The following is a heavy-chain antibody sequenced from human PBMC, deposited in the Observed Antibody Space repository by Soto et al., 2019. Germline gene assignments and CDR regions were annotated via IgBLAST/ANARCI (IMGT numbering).Heavy chain of an antibody. V-gene: IGHV3-30*18. CDR1: GFTFSLYG. CDR2: ISYEGRNK. Sequence: QVELVESGGDVIHSGKSLRLSCAVSGFTFSLYGMHWIRQAPGKGLEWVAFISYEGRNKYYADSVKGRFTISRDNSKNTVFLEMDTPRPEDTAVYYCAKGRDSTLLRWQYFDNWGQGTQVTVSS. D-gene: IGHD4-4*01. J-gene: IGHJ4*02. CDR3: AKGRDSTLLRWQYFDN.